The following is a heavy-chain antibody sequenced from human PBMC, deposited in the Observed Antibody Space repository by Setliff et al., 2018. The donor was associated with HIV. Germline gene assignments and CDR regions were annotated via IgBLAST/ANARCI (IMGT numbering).Heavy chain of an antibody. D-gene: IGHD3-3*01. CDR2: IYIYNSGST. CDR1: GGSFSGYY. Sequence: SETLSLTCSVSGGSFSGYYWSWIRQPPGKGLEWIGYIYIYNSGSTNYNPSLTSRVTISADTSRNQFSLKLTSVTTADTAIYYCARGVNFDYWGQGTQVTVSS. V-gene: IGHV4-59*01. J-gene: IGHJ4*02. CDR3: ARGVNFDY.